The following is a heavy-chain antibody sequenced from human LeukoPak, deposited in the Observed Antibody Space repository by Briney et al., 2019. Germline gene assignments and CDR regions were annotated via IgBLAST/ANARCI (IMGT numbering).Heavy chain of an antibody. CDR1: GFTFSSYW. J-gene: IGHJ4*02. CDR3: ARVGDFWSGSFDY. Sequence: GGSLRLSCAASGFTFSSYWMHWVRQAPGKGLVWVSRINTDGSSTSYADSVKGRFTISRDNAKNSLYLQMNSLRAEDTAVYYCARVGDFWSGSFDYWGQGTLVTVSS. V-gene: IGHV3-74*01. CDR2: INTDGSST. D-gene: IGHD3-3*01.